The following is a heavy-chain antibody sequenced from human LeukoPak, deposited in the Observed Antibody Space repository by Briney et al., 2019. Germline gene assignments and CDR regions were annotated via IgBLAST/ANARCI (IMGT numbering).Heavy chain of an antibody. CDR2: ISTSGGTT. D-gene: IGHD3-22*01. V-gene: IGHV3-23*01. CDR1: GFTFGSYA. CDR3: AVMHRYYDGSGYWVQ. Sequence: GGSLRLSCAASGFTFGSYAMSWVRQAPGKGLEWVSGISTSGGTTSYAESVKGRFTVSRDNPRNTLYMEMNSLRDEDTAVYYCAVMHRYYDGSGYWVQWGQGTLVTVCS. J-gene: IGHJ4*02.